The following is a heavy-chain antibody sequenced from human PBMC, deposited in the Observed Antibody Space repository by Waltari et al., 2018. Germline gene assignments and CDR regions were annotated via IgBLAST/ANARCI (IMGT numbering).Heavy chain of an antibody. CDR2: IIPMPGIT. CDR1: GGPFSSVG. D-gene: IGHD5-12*01. V-gene: IGHV1-69*02. CDR3: ARRVSTKGAFEV. Sequence: QVQLVQSGAEVKQPGSSVTVSCKSSGGPFSSVGLHWLRQAPGQGLEWMGKIIPMPGITDYEQKFQGRLRITADRSTTTGYMELRSLGSEDTAIYYCARRVSTKGAFEVWGRGTLVTVSP. J-gene: IGHJ3*01.